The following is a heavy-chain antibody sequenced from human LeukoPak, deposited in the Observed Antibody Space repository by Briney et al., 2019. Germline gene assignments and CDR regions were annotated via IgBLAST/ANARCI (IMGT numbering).Heavy chain of an antibody. J-gene: IGHJ4*02. CDR1: GYTFTSYY. CDR2: INPSGGST. CDR3: ARDKVWYSSSWYLDY. V-gene: IGHV1-46*01. Sequence: ASVKVSCKASGYTFTSYYMHWVRQAPEQGLEWMGIINPSGGSTSYAQKFQGRVTMTRDTSTSTVYMELSSLRSEDTAVYYRARDKVWYSSSWYLDYWGQGTLVTVSS. D-gene: IGHD6-13*01.